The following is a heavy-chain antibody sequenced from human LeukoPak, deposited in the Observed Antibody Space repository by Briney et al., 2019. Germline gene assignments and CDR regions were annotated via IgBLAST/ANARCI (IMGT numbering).Heavy chain of an antibody. Sequence: ASVKVSCKASGGTVSSYAISWVRQAPGQGLEWMGWINTNTGNPTYAQGFTGRFVFSMDTSVSTAYLQISSLTAEDTAVYYCARDQSSSWYREEAFDIWGQGTMVTVSS. D-gene: IGHD6-13*01. V-gene: IGHV7-4-1*02. CDR2: INTNTGNP. CDR1: GGTVSSYA. CDR3: ARDQSSSWYREEAFDI. J-gene: IGHJ3*02.